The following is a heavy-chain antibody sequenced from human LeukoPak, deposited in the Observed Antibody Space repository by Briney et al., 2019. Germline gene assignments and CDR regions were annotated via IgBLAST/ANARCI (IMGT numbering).Heavy chain of an antibody. Sequence: GGPLRLAFVASGFTFSNNWMSWVRQAPGKGLEWVANIKQDGSEKYYVDSVKGRFTISRDNAKNSLDLQMNNLRAEDTAVYYCARGPPYDFWSGYYRGAFDIWGQGTMVTVSS. CDR3: ARGPPYDFWSGYYRGAFDI. CDR2: IKQDGSEK. D-gene: IGHD3-3*01. J-gene: IGHJ3*02. V-gene: IGHV3-7*01. CDR1: GFTFSNNW.